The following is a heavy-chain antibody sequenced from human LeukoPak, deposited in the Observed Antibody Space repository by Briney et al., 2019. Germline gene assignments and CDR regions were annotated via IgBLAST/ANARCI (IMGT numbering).Heavy chain of an antibody. V-gene: IGHV4-39*01. D-gene: IGHD6-13*01. J-gene: IGHJ4*02. CDR2: IYYSGST. CDR3: ARHNAGYSSSWYGDY. Sequence: ASETLSLTCTVSGGSISSSSYYWGWIRQPPGKGLEWIGSIYYSGSTYYNPSLKSRVTISVDTSKNQFSLKLSSVTAADTAVYYCARHNAGYSSSWYGDYWGQGTLVTVSS. CDR1: GGSISSSSYY.